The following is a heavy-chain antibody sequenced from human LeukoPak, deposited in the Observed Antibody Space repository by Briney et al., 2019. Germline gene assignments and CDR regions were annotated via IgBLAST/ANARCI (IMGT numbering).Heavy chain of an antibody. J-gene: IGHJ4*02. CDR1: GGSFSGYY. Sequence: SETLSLTCAVYGGSFSGYYWSWIRQPPGKGLEWIGEINHSGSTNYNPSLKSRVTISVDTSKNQFSLKLSSVTAADTAVYYCARECSGGSCPPPPFDYWSQGTLVTVSS. CDR2: INHSGST. D-gene: IGHD2-15*01. V-gene: IGHV4-34*01. CDR3: ARECSGGSCPPPPFDY.